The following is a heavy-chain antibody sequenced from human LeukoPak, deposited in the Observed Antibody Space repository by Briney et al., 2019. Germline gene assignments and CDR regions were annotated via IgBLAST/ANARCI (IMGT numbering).Heavy chain of an antibody. J-gene: IGHJ4*02. V-gene: IGHV4-34*01. D-gene: IGHD2-2*01. CDR3: ARGRAQIYCSNTSCSPSGFDY. CDR1: GGSFSGYY. Sequence: SETLSLTCAVYGGSFSGYYWSWIRQPPGKGLEWIGEINHSGSTNYNPSLKSRVTISVDTSKNQFSLKLSSVTAADTAVYYCARGRAQIYCSNTSCSPSGFDYWGQGTLVTVSS. CDR2: INHSGST.